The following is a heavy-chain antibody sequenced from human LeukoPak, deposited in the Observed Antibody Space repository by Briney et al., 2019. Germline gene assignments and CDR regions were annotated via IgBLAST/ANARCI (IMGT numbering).Heavy chain of an antibody. CDR3: ARGGRPNYYGSGSYQN. Sequence: ASVKVSCKASGYTFTSYDINWVRQATGQGLEWMGWMNPNSGNTGYAQKFQGRVTITRNTSISTAYMEPSSLRSEDTAVYYCARGGRPNYYGSGSYQNWGQGTLVTVSS. V-gene: IGHV1-8*03. J-gene: IGHJ4*02. D-gene: IGHD3-10*01. CDR1: GYTFTSYD. CDR2: MNPNSGNT.